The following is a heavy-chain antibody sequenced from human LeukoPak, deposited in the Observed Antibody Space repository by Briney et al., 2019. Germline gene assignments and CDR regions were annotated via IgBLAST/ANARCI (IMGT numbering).Heavy chain of an antibody. CDR2: ISSSSSYI. CDR1: GFTFSSYS. D-gene: IGHD2-15*01. J-gene: IGHJ6*03. V-gene: IGHV3-21*01. Sequence: GGSLRLSCAASGFTFSSYSMNWVRQAPGKGLEWVSSISSSSSYIYYADSVKGRFTVSRDSAKNSLYLQVNSLRVGDTAVYFCARVRAATFYWYYMDVWGKGTTVTVSS. CDR3: ARVRAATFYWYYMDV.